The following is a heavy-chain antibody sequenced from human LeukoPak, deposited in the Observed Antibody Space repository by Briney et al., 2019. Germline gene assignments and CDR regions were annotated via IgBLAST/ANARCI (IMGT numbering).Heavy chain of an antibody. Sequence: GGSLRLSCAASGFTFSSYWMHWVRQAPGQGLVWVSLINQDGSNTRYADSVQGRFTISRDNAKNTLYLQMDSLRAEDTAVYYWARIKGYSSDYWGQGTPVTVSS. CDR3: ARIKGYSSDY. CDR2: INQDGSNT. J-gene: IGHJ4*02. V-gene: IGHV3-74*01. CDR1: GFTFSSYW. D-gene: IGHD2-15*01.